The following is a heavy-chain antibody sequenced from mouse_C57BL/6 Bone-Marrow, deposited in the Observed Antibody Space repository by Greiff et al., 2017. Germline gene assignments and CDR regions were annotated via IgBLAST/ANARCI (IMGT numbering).Heavy chain of an antibody. CDR1: GFTFSSYA. CDR2: ISSGGDYI. D-gene: IGHD2-14*01. V-gene: IGHV5-9-1*02. J-gene: IGHJ4*01. Sequence: EVHLVESGEGLVKPGGSLKLSCAASGFTFSSYAMSWVRQTPEKRLEWVAYISSGGDYIYYAATVKGRFTISRDNARKTLYLQMSSLKSEDTAMYYCTRPYVHYAMDYWGQGNSVTGSS. CDR3: TRPYVHYAMDY.